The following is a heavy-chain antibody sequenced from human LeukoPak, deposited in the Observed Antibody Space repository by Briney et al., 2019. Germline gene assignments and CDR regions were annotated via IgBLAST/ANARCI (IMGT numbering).Heavy chain of an antibody. V-gene: IGHV3-48*03. J-gene: IGHJ3*02. CDR3: VRENFGDYGDAFDI. Sequence: GGSLRLSCAASGFTFSSYEMDWVRQAPGKGLEWVSYISGSSYNIYYADSVQGRFTISRDNAKNSLYLQMNSLRAEDTAVYYCVRENFGDYGDAFDIWGQGTMVTVSS. CDR2: ISGSSYNI. D-gene: IGHD4-17*01. CDR1: GFTFSSYE.